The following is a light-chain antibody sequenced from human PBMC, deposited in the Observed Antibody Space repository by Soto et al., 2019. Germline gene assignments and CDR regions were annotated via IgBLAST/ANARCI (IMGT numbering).Light chain of an antibody. CDR3: QSYDSSNQPYLV. Sequence: NFLLTQPHSVSESPGKTVTISCTRSSGSIASNYVQWYQQRPGSAPTTVIYEDNQRPSGVPDRFSGSIDRSSNSASLTISGLKTKDEADYYCQSYDSSNQPYLVFGGGTKLTVL. CDR2: EDN. CDR1: SGSIASNY. V-gene: IGLV6-57*04. J-gene: IGLJ2*01.